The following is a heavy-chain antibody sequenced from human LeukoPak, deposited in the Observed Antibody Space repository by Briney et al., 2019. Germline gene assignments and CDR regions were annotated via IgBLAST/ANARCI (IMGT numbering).Heavy chain of an antibody. CDR2: INEDGTSA. J-gene: IGHJ4*02. V-gene: IGHV3-74*01. Sequence: TGGPLRLSCAASGFRFSVYWMHWVRQAPGKGLVWVAHINEDGTSARHADSVKGRFTISRDNAKNTLYLQMNSLRVEDTAVYYCAKVPTNSYGFGQWGQGSLVTVSS. CDR1: GFRFSVYW. D-gene: IGHD5-18*01. CDR3: AKVPTNSYGFGQ.